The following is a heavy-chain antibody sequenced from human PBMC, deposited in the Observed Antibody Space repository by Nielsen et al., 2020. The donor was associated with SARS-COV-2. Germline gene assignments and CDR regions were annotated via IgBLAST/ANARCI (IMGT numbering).Heavy chain of an antibody. CDR1: GFTFSSYG. V-gene: IGHV3-30*12. J-gene: IGHJ3*01. Sequence: GESLKISCAASGFTFSSYGMHWVRQAPGKGLEWVAVISYDGPNKYYADSVKGRFTVSRDNSKNTLYLQMNSLRVEDTAKYYCARALGFANLGRRIVPDAYTAFDLWGLGTMVTVSS. D-gene: IGHD1-26*01. CDR2: ISYDGPNK. CDR3: ARALGFANLGRRIVPDAYTAFDL.